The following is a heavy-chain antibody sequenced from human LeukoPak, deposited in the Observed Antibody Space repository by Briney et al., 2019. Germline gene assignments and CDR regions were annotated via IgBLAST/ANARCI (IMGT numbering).Heavy chain of an antibody. CDR2: ISAYNGNT. D-gene: IGHD3-3*01. CDR1: GYTFTSYG. Sequence: ASVKVSCKASGYTFTSYGISWVRQAPGQRLEWMGWISAYNGNTNYAQKLQGRVTMTTDTSTSTAYMELRSLRSDDTAVYYCARDGGVGYYDFWSGYMDVWGKGTTVTVSS. J-gene: IGHJ6*03. CDR3: ARDGGVGYYDFWSGYMDV. V-gene: IGHV1-18*01.